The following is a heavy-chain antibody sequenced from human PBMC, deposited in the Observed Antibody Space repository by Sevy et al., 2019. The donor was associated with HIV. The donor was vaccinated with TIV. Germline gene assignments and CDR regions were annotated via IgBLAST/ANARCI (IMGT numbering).Heavy chain of an antibody. J-gene: IGHJ4*02. Sequence: GGSLRLSCTASGFTFSDSWMHWVRQAPGKGLEWLANINQDGSVIYYVDSVKGRFTISRDNSRNSLFLQMSSRRAGETATYYCARAIGKDGAYWGQGTLVTVS. CDR1: GFTFSDSW. CDR2: INQDGSVI. D-gene: IGHD2-8*01. CDR3: ARAIGKDGAY. V-gene: IGHV3-7*03.